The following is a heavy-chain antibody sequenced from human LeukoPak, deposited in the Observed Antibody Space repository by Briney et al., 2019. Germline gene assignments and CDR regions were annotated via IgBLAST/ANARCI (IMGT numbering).Heavy chain of an antibody. V-gene: IGHV4-31*03. CDR1: GGSISSRDYY. D-gene: IGHD3-22*01. J-gene: IGHJ3*02. Sequence: PSETLSLTCSVSGGSISSRDYYWSWIRQHPGKGLEWIGYIYYSGGTQYNPSLKSRVIISVDTSKTQFSLKVSSVTAADTAVYYCASSTYYYDSSGYSAAFDIWGQGTMVTVSS. CDR3: ASSTYYYDSSGYSAAFDI. CDR2: IYYSGGT.